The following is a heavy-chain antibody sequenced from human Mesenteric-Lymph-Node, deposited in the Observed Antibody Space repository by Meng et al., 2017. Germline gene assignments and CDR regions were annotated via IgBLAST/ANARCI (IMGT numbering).Heavy chain of an antibody. V-gene: IGHV4-4*02. CDR3: ATQESRDGHNPY. D-gene: IGHD5-24*01. Sequence: QVYLQESVPGLVKPSGTLPLSCVVSGVSTISSYWWTWARQSPGKGLEWIRQMYHSGTTNYNPSLKSRVTISMGKSNNQLSLKLNSVTAADTAVYYCATQESRDGHNPYWGQGTLVTVSS. CDR2: MYHSGTT. CDR1: GVSTISSYW. J-gene: IGHJ4*02.